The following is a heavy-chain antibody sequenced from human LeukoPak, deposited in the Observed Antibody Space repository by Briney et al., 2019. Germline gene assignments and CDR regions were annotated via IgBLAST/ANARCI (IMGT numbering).Heavy chain of an antibody. CDR3: AKTDYDILTGYYLDY. CDR1: GFTFSSYA. CDR2: ISGSGGST. V-gene: IGHV3-23*01. Sequence: GESLRLSCAASGFTFSSYAMSWVRQAPGKGLEWVSAISGSGGSTYYADSVKGRFTISRDNSKNTLYLQMNSLRAEDTAVYYCAKTDYDILTGYYLDYWGQGTLVTVSS. D-gene: IGHD3-9*01. J-gene: IGHJ4*02.